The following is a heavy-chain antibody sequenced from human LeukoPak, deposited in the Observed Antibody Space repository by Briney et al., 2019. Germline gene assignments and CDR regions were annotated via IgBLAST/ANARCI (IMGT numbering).Heavy chain of an antibody. D-gene: IGHD6-6*01. CDR1: GFTFSSYA. CDR2: ITGNGGST. J-gene: IGHJ5*02. CDR3: AEYTDQ. Sequence: GGSLRLSCAASGFTFSSYAMSWARQAPERGLEWVSAITGNGGSTHYADSVKGRFTISRDNSKNTLYLQMSSLRAEDTAVYYCAEYTDQWGQGTLVTVSS. V-gene: IGHV3-23*01.